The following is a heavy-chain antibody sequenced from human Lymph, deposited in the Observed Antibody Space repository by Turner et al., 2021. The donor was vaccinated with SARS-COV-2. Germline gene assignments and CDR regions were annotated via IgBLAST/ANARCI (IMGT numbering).Heavy chain of an antibody. Sequence: VQLVESGGGVVQPGRSLILSCAASGFTFSSYGMHWVRQAPGKGLEWVAVIWYDGSNKYYADSVKGRFTISRDNSKNTLYLQMNSLRAEDTAVYYCARVKGYNGYDLRYYYGMDVWGQGTTVTVSS. V-gene: IGHV3-33*01. J-gene: IGHJ6*02. CDR1: GFTFSSYG. CDR3: ARVKGYNGYDLRYYYGMDV. D-gene: IGHD5-12*01. CDR2: IWYDGSNK.